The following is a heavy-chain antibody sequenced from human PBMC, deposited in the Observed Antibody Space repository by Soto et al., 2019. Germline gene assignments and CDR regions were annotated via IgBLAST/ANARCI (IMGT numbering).Heavy chain of an antibody. CDR1: GFTLSSYA. J-gene: IGHJ4*02. D-gene: IGHD2-15*01. CDR3: AKRAAGGGYCSGGSCYVDY. CDR2: IIGSGGST. V-gene: IGHV3-23*01. Sequence: PVGSLSLSCSTSGFTLSSYAMSWVRQAPGKGLEWVSAIIGSGGSTYYADSVKGRFTISRDNSKNTLYLQMNSLRAEDTAVYYCAKRAAGGGYCSGGSCYVDYWGQGTLVTVSS.